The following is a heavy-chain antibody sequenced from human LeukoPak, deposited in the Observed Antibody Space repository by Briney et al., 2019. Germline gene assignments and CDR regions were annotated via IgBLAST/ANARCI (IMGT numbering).Heavy chain of an antibody. J-gene: IGHJ5*02. D-gene: IGHD2-15*01. CDR1: AASISDSDFF. CDR2: IDYSGST. Sequence: SATLSLTCTVSAASISDSDFFWACARQPPGKGLAMIVNIDYSGSTNYNPALKTRVTISARTSNNQFSLKLRSVTGPYTAVDFCARWGNRIVEPNWFDRRGQATLVSVRS. CDR3: ARWGNRIVEPNWFDR. V-gene: IGHV4-61*05.